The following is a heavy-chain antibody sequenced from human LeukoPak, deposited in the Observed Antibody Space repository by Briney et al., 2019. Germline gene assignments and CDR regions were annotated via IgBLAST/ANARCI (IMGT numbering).Heavy chain of an antibody. J-gene: IGHJ5*02. D-gene: IGHD4-17*01. CDR3: ARDKGDYGDYVHSFWFDP. V-gene: IGHV4-31*03. Sequence: PSETLSLTCTVSGGSISSGGYYWSWIRQHPGKGLEWIGYIYYSGSTYYNPSLKSRVTISVDTSKNQFSLKLSSVTAADTAVYYCARDKGDYGDYVHSFWFDPWGQGTLVTVSS. CDR1: GGSISSGGYY. CDR2: IYYSGST.